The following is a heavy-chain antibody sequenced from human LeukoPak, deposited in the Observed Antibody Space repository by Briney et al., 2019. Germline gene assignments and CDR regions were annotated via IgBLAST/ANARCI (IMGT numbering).Heavy chain of an antibody. J-gene: IGHJ5*02. V-gene: IGHV3-7*01. CDR2: IKQDGSEK. CDR1: GFTFSSYW. D-gene: IGHD4-17*01. Sequence: GGSLRLSCAASGFTFSSYWMSWVRQAPGKGLEWVANIKQDGSEKYYVDSVKGRFTISRDNAKNSLYLQMNSLRAEDTAVYYCARNMMTTSLPWVNWFDPWGQGTLVTVSS. CDR3: ARNMMTTSLPWVNWFDP.